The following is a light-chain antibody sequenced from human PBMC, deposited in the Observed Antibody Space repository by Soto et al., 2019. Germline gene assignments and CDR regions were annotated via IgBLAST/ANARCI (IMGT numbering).Light chain of an antibody. CDR1: QGMGNY. J-gene: IGKJ4*01. V-gene: IGKV1-9*01. Sequence: IQLPQYPSSLSASVGDRVTITCRASQGMGNYLAWYRQKAGRAPKLLIYLASTLQGGVPSSFSGSGSGTDFSLTISSLQPEDVATYYCQYLNSFPLTFGGGTMV. CDR2: LAS. CDR3: QYLNSFPLT.